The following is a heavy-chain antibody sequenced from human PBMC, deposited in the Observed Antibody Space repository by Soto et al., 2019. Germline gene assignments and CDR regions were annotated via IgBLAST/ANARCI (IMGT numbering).Heavy chain of an antibody. D-gene: IGHD1-1*01. J-gene: IGHJ4*02. CDR3: ARRRTRPEAFDY. CDR2: VYYTGNT. Sequence: QVQLQESGPGLVKPSETLSLTCIVSGGSISTYYWPWIRQSPGKGLGWIGYVYYTGNTKYNPSLEGRVTISLDTSRNQFSLSLTSVTAADTAVYYCARRRTRPEAFDYWGQGALVTVSS. V-gene: IGHV4-59*08. CDR1: GGSISTYY.